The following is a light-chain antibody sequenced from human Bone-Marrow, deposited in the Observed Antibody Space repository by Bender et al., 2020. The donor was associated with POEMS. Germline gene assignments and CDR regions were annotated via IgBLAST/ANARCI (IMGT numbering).Light chain of an antibody. V-gene: IGLV2-14*01. Sequence: QSALTQPASVSGSPGQSITISCTGTSSDVGGYNYVSWYQQHPGKAPKLMIYDVSNRPSGVSNRFSGSKSGNTASLTISGVQAEDEADYYCSSFTSSRTVLFGGGTELTVL. J-gene: IGLJ2*01. CDR1: SSDVGGYNY. CDR2: DVS. CDR3: SSFTSSRTVL.